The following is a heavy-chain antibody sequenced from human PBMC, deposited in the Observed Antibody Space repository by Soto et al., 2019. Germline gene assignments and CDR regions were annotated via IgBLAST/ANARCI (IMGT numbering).Heavy chain of an antibody. CDR1: TFTFSSYT. CDR2: ISGSDGST. J-gene: IGHJ4*02. D-gene: IGHD2-2*01. Sequence: GGSLRLSCAASTFTFSSYTMSWVRQTPGKGLEWISTISGSDGSTYYADSVKGRFTISRDNSKNTLYLQVNSLRAEDTAIYYCAKGRGGSTSSFDYWGQGTLVTVSS. CDR3: AKGRGGSTSSFDY. V-gene: IGHV3-23*01.